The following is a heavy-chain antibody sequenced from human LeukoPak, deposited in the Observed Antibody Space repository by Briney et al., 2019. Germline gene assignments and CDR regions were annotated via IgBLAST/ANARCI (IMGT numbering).Heavy chain of an antibody. CDR2: INHSGST. CDR1: GGSFSVYY. D-gene: IGHD3-22*01. J-gene: IGHJ4*02. CDR3: ARGQPPNSSGYYSQPRYYFDY. Sequence: SETLSLTCAVYGGSFSVYYWSWIRQPPGKGLEWIGEINHSGSTNYNPSLKSRVTISVDTSKKQFSLKLSSVTAADTAVYYCARGQPPNSSGYYSQPRYYFDYWGQGTLVTVSS. V-gene: IGHV4-34*01.